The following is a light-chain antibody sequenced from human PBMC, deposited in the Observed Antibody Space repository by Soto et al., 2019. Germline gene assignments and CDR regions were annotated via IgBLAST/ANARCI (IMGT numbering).Light chain of an antibody. CDR3: QQRSNWPLT. V-gene: IGKV3-11*01. CDR1: QSVNSY. J-gene: IGKJ4*01. Sequence: EIVLTQSPATLSLSPGERATLSCRASQSVNSYLAWYQQRRGQAPRLLIYDASSRATGIATRFSGSGSGTDFTLTISSLEPEDSAVYYWQQRSNWPLTFGGGTKVEIK. CDR2: DAS.